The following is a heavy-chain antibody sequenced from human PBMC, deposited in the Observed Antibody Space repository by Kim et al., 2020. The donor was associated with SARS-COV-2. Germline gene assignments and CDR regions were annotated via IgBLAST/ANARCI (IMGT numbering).Heavy chain of an antibody. D-gene: IGHD3-10*01. CDR3: ARELLGAFDI. Sequence: GSTHSNPDLKSRVTRPVDTSKTQFSLKLSSVTAADTAVYYCARELLGAFDIWGQGTMVTVSS. J-gene: IGHJ3*02. V-gene: IGHV4-31*02. CDR2: GST.